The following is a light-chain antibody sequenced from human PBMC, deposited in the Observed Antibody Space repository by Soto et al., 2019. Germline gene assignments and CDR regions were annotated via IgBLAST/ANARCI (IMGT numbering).Light chain of an antibody. J-gene: IGLJ2*01. CDR3: SSYTSTTTLVI. CDR1: IHDVGGYNY. Sequence: QSALTQPASVSGSPGQSTTISCTGTIHDVGGYNYVSWYQHHPGKAPKVIIYEVTNRPSGVSSRFSASKSRNTASLTISGLQPDDEADYYCSSYTSTTTLVIFGGGTKVTVL. CDR2: EVT. V-gene: IGLV2-14*01.